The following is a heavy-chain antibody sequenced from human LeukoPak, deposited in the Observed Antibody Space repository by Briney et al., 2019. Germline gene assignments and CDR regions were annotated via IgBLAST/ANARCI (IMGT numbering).Heavy chain of an antibody. CDR3: ARMIDWKYYFDY. J-gene: IGHJ4*02. Sequence: PGGSLRLSCAASGFTVSSNYMSWVRQAPGKGLEWVSVIYSGGSTYYADSVKGRFTISRDNSKNTLYLQMNSLRAEDTAVYYCARMIDWKYYFDYWGQGTLVTVSS. CDR1: GFTVSSNY. V-gene: IGHV3-53*01. D-gene: IGHD1-1*01. CDR2: IYSGGST.